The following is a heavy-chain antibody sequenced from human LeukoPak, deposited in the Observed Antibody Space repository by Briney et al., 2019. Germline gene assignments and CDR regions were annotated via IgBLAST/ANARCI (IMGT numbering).Heavy chain of an antibody. V-gene: IGHV3-23*01. Sequence: GGSLRLSCAASGFTFSSYAMSWVRQAPGKGLEWVSAISGSGGSAYYADSVKGRFTISKDNAKNMLYLQVNSLRAEDTAVYYCAREPVGTAMAHYYYGMDVWGQGTTVTVSS. CDR1: GFTFSSYA. J-gene: IGHJ6*02. D-gene: IGHD5-18*01. CDR2: ISGSGGSA. CDR3: AREPVGTAMAHYYYGMDV.